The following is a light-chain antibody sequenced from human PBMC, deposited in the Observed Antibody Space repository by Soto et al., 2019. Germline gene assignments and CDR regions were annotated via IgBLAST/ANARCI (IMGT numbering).Light chain of an antibody. CDR1: QDIGTY. J-gene: IGKJ1*01. V-gene: IGKV1-8*01. Sequence: AIRMTQSPSSFSASTGDRVSITCRATQDIGTYLAWYQQIPGKAPKLLIYDASTLQTVVPSRFSGSGSGTDFTLTISYLQSEDFGTYYCQQFYNYPRTFGQGTKVEIK. CDR2: DAS. CDR3: QQFYNYPRT.